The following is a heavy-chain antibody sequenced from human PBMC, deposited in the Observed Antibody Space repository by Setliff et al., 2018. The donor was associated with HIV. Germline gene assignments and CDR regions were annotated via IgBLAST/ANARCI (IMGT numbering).Heavy chain of an antibody. D-gene: IGHD6-13*01. CDR1: GGTSNTYA. Sequence: SCKASGGTSNTYAITWVRQAPGQGLEWVSSISGSGRTTTYPDSMKGRFTLSRDNFRNTLYLQMNSLRPEDTAVYYCARVQQQLLQEDDYFDSWGQGTLVTVSS. CDR3: ARVQQQLLQEDDYFDS. CDR2: ISGSGRTT. V-gene: IGHV3-23*01. J-gene: IGHJ4*02.